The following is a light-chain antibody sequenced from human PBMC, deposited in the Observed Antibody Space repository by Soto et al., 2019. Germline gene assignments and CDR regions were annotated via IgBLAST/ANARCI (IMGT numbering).Light chain of an antibody. Sequence: EVVLTQSPAALSLSPGERATLSCRASQSVSSSFLAWYQQTPGQAPRLLIYAASSRATGIPDRFSGSGSGTDFTLTISRLEPEDFAVYYCQQYSSSPPITFGQGTKVDIK. CDR1: QSVSSSF. CDR3: QQYSSSPPIT. CDR2: AAS. J-gene: IGKJ1*01. V-gene: IGKV3-20*01.